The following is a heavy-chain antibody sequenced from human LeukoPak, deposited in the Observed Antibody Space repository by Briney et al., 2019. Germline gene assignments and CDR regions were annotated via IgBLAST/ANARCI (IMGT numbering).Heavy chain of an antibody. Sequence: GGSLRLSCAASGFTFSSYSMNWVRQAPGKGLEWVSSISSSSSSYIYYADSVKGRFTISRDNAKNSLYLQMNSLRAEDTAVYYCARVPPEYSSSWYEEAEYFQHWGQGTLVTVSS. CDR1: GFTFSSYS. CDR3: ARVPPEYSSSWYEEAEYFQH. J-gene: IGHJ1*01. D-gene: IGHD6-13*01. CDR2: ISSSSSSYI. V-gene: IGHV3-21*01.